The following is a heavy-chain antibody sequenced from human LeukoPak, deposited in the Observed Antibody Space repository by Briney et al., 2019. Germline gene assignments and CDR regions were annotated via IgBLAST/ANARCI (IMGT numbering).Heavy chain of an antibody. V-gene: IGHV1-8*01. CDR2: MNPNSGNT. J-gene: IGHJ4*02. CDR1: GYTFTSYD. D-gene: IGHD4-23*01. Sequence: ASVKVSCKASGYTFTSYDINWVRQATGQGLEWMGWMNPNSGNTGYGQSFQGRITMTRDISIGTAYMELSNLTAEDTAIYYCTRGSGGRRDYWGQGTLVTVSA. CDR3: TRGSGGRRDY.